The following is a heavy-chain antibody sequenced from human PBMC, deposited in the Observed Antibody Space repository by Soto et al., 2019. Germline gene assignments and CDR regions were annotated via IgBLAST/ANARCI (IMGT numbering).Heavy chain of an antibody. CDR1: GGSISSYY. CDR3: ASIMRSYSLYSSGWYSPYYYGMDV. CDR2: IYYSGST. J-gene: IGHJ6*02. V-gene: IGHV4-59*01. Sequence: SETLSLTCTVSGGSISSYYWSWIRQPPGKGLEWIGYIYYSGSTNYNPSLKSRVTISVDTSKNQFSLKLSSVTAADTAVYYCASIMRSYSLYSSGWYSPYYYGMDVWGQGTTVTVSS. D-gene: IGHD6-13*01.